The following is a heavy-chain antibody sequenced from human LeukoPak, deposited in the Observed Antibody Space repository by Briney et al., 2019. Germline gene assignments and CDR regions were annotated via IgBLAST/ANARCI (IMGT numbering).Heavy chain of an antibody. J-gene: IGHJ4*02. Sequence: PGGSLRLSCAASGFTFSSYAMSWVRQGPGKGLEWVSVISGSGSSTYYADSVKVRFTISRDNSKNTLYLQMNSLRAEDTAVYYCAKEGYSSSWYFEYWGQGTLVTVSS. CDR3: AKEGYSSSWYFEY. CDR2: ISGSGSST. CDR1: GFTFSSYA. D-gene: IGHD6-13*01. V-gene: IGHV3-23*01.